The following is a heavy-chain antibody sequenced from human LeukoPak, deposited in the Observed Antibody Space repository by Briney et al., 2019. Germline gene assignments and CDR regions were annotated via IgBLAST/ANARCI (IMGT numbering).Heavy chain of an antibody. Sequence: GGSLRLSCAASGFTFSNYAMHWVRQAPGKGLEWVSLISSGGTYQYYADSVKGRFTISRDNSKNTLYLQLNSLRAEDTAVYYCARDSTYYYDSGSSGPHYFDNWGQGTLVTVSS. V-gene: IGHV3-30*01. CDR2: ISSGGTYQ. J-gene: IGHJ4*02. CDR1: GFTFSNYA. D-gene: IGHD3-10*01. CDR3: ARDSTYYYDSGSSGPHYFDN.